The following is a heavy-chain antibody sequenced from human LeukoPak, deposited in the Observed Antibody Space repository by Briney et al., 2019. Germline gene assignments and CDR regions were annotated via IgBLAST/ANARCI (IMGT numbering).Heavy chain of an antibody. CDR2: ISWNSGSI. J-gene: IGHJ6*03. D-gene: IGHD6-13*01. Sequence: QPGRSLRLSCAASGFTFDDYAMHWVRQAPGKGLEWVSGISWNSGSIGYADSVKGRFTISRDNSKNTLYLQMNSLRAEDTAVYYCARYGSSWSQGLYYYYYYYMDVWGKGTTVTVSS. CDR1: GFTFDDYA. CDR3: ARYGSSWSQGLYYYYYYYMDV. V-gene: IGHV3-9*01.